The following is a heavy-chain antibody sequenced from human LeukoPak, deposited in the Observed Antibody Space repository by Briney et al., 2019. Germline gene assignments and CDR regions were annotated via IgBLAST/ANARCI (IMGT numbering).Heavy chain of an antibody. CDR1: GGSFSGYY. Sequence: SETLSLTCAVYGGSFSGYYWSWIRQPPGKGLEWIGEINHSGSTNYNPSLKSRVTISVDTSKNQFSLKLSSVTAADTAVYYCARAAQCSSSWYPTGPYYYYYYGMDVWGQGTTVTVSS. V-gene: IGHV4-34*01. CDR2: INHSGST. D-gene: IGHD6-13*01. CDR3: ARAAQCSSSWYPTGPYYYYYYGMDV. J-gene: IGHJ6*02.